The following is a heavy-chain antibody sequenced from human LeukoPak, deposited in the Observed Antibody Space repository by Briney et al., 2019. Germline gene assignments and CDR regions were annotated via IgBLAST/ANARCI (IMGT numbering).Heavy chain of an antibody. D-gene: IGHD1-20*01. Sequence: GGSLRLSCAACGFTVSSNYMSWVRQAPGKGLEWVSVIYSGGSTYYADSVKGRFTISRDNSKNTLYLQMNSLRAEDTAVYYCASDITGTTDLPYYYGMDVWGQGTTITVSS. CDR2: IYSGGST. J-gene: IGHJ6*02. CDR3: ASDITGTTDLPYYYGMDV. V-gene: IGHV3-66*02. CDR1: GFTVSSNY.